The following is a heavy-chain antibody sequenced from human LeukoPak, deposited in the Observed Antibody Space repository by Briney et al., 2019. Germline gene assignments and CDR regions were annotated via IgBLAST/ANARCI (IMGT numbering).Heavy chain of an antibody. CDR1: GFTFRSFS. V-gene: IGHV3-21*01. J-gene: IGHJ3*01. CDR2: ISSSSSYI. D-gene: IGHD3-10*01. Sequence: GGSLRLSCAASGFTFRSFSMIWVRQAPGKGLEWVSSISSSSSYIYYADSVKGRFTISRDNAKNSLYLQMNSLRAEDTAVYYCARVSTMIRGMHDTFDVWGQGTVVTVSS. CDR3: ARVSTMIRGMHDTFDV.